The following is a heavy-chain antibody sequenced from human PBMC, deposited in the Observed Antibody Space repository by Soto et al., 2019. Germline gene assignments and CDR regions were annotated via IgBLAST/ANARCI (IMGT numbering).Heavy chain of an antibody. CDR2: IKSKGSGGTT. J-gene: IGHJ4*02. CDR1: GVYFIDAW. Sequence: GGSLRLSCAVSGVYFIDAWMSWVRQAPGKGLEYVGHIKSKGSGGTTDFAAPVKGRFTLSRDDSKNTVYLQMNGLEIEDTGMYYCVARFTAVATARFDYWGQGTLVTVSS. CDR3: VARFTAVATARFDY. D-gene: IGHD2-21*02. V-gene: IGHV3-15*01.